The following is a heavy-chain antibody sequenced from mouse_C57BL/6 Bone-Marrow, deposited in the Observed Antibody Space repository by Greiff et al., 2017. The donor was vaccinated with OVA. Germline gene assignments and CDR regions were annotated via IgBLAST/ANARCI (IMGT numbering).Heavy chain of an antibody. J-gene: IGHJ4*01. CDR2: INPNNGGT. Sequence: EVQLQESGPELVKPGASVKMSCKASGYTFTDYNMHWVKQSHGKSLEWIGYINPNNGGTSYNQKFKGQATLTVNKSSSTAYMELRSLTSEDSAVYYCARLLYYAMDYWGQGTSVTVSS. CDR3: ARLLYYAMDY. D-gene: IGHD2-12*01. CDR1: GYTFTDYN. V-gene: IGHV1-22*01.